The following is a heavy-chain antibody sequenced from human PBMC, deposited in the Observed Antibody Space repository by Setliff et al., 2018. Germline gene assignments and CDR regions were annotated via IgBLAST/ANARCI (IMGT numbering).Heavy chain of an antibody. J-gene: IGHJ4*02. D-gene: IGHD3-10*01. Sequence: SETLSLTCTVSGGSISSYYWTWIRQPAGKGLEWIGHISPSGSTTYNPSVKSRVTISSDTSKNQLSLELTSVTAADTAVYYCARSLSSGSYWNSRPFYSDYWGQGTLVTVSS. CDR3: ARSLSSGSYWNSRPFYSDY. CDR2: ISPSGST. CDR1: GGSISSYY. V-gene: IGHV4-4*07.